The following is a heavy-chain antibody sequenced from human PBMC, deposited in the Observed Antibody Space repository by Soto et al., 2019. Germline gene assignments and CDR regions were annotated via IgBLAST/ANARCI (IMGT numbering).Heavy chain of an antibody. V-gene: IGHV3-23*01. CDR3: AKLAPESSASPRYFDS. Sequence: GGSLRLSCAASGFTFGSYAMSWVRQAPGKGLGWVSAISGSGGSTYYVDSVKGRFTISRDNSKHTLYLPLNSLRADDTAIYYCAKLAPESSASPRYFDSWGQGALVTVSS. J-gene: IGHJ4*02. CDR1: GFTFGSYA. D-gene: IGHD2-15*01. CDR2: ISGSGGST.